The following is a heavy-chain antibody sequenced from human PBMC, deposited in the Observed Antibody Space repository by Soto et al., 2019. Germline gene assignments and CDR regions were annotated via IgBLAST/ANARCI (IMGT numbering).Heavy chain of an antibody. D-gene: IGHD2-2*01. J-gene: IGHJ3*01. CDR3: AHAYGGTSWPNDAFDV. CDR1: GFSFSADGVG. V-gene: IGHV2-5*02. CDR2: IYWDDDT. Sequence: QITLKASGPTLVKPTQTLTLTCIFSGFSFSADGVGVGWIRQPPGKALEWLALIYWDDDTRYSPSLKSRLTITKDTTKNQVVLTITNMDPVDTATYSCAHAYGGTSWPNDAFDVWGQGTVVTVSS.